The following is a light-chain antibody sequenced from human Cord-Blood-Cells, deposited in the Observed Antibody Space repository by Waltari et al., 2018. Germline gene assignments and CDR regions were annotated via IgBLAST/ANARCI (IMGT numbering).Light chain of an antibody. CDR1: ISGDNF. V-gene: IGLV3-1*01. CDR2: QVS. J-gene: IGLJ2*01. Sequence: SYELTQPPAVSVSPGQTAGITCSGDISGDNFACWYQQKPGQSPVLVIYQVSKRPSGIPERFSGSNSGNTATLTIGGTQAMDEADYYCQAWDSSTVVFGAGTKLTVL. CDR3: QAWDSSTVV.